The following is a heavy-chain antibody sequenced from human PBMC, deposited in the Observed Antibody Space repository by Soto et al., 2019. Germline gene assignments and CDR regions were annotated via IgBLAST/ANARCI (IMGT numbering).Heavy chain of an antibody. CDR2: INHSGST. V-gene: IGHV4-34*01. D-gene: IGHD3-9*01. Sequence: PSETLSLTCAVYGGSFSGYYWSWIRQPPGKGLEWIGEINHSGSTNYNPSLKSRVTISVDTSKNQFSLKLSSVTAADTAVYYCERGIYYDILTGYEYYFDYWGQGTLVTVSS. CDR1: GGSFSGYY. J-gene: IGHJ4*02. CDR3: ERGIYYDILTGYEYYFDY.